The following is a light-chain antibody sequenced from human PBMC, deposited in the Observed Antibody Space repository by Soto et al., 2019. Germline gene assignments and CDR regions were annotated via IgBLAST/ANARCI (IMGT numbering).Light chain of an antibody. V-gene: IGKV3-15*01. CDR1: QSISDT. J-gene: IGKJ5*01. CDR2: GAS. Sequence: EVVMTQSPATLSVSPGGRATLSCRASQSISDTLAWYQQKPGQAPRLLIHGASTRATGFPARFSGSGSGTEFTLTISSLQSEDFAVYYCQQYNNWPPITFGQGTRLEIK. CDR3: QQYNNWPPIT.